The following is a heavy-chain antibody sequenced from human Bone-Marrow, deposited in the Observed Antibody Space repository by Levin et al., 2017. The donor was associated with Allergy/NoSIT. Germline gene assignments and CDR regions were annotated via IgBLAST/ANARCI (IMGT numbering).Heavy chain of an antibody. J-gene: IGHJ4*02. CDR1: GLTFSNHW. D-gene: IGHD6-19*01. V-gene: IGHV3-7*01. CDR3: ARDGLGDSAY. CDR2: IKQDGSEK. Sequence: PGGSLRLSCVASGLTFSNHWMDWVRQAPGKGLEWVANIKQDGSEKYYVDSVKGRFTISRDNAKNSLYLQMNSLRAEDTAVYYCARDGLGDSAYWGQGTLVTVSS.